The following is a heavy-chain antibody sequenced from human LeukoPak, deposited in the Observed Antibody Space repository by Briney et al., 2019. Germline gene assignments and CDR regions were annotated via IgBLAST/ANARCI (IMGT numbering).Heavy chain of an antibody. J-gene: IGHJ6*03. D-gene: IGHD4-11*01. CDR2: INYTGTT. CDR1: GGSISSYY. Sequence: KPSETLSLTCTVSGGSISSYYWSWIRQSPGKGLEWIGEINYTGTTNSNPSLGSRLTMSIDSSKNQFSLKLTSVTAADTGVYYCARGDSNSLEYLYYMDVWGKGTTVTVSS. V-gene: IGHV4-34*01. CDR3: ARGDSNSLEYLYYMDV.